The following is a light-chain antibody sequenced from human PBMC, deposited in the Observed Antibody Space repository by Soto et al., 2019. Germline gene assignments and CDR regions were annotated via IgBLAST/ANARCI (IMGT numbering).Light chain of an antibody. Sequence: DIVMTQSPLSLPVTPGEPASTSCRSSQSLLHSNGYNYLDWYLQKPGQSPQLLIYLGSNRASGVPDRFSGSGSGTDFTLKISRVEAEDVGVYYCMQALQTRWTFGQGTKVAIK. V-gene: IGKV2-28*01. CDR2: LGS. CDR1: QSLLHSNGYNY. J-gene: IGKJ1*01. CDR3: MQALQTRWT.